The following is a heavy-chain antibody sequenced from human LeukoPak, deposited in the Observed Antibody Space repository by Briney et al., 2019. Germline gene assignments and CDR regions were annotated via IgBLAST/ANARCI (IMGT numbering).Heavy chain of an antibody. D-gene: IGHD4-17*01. J-gene: IGHJ4*02. CDR1: GFTFSSYA. V-gene: IGHV3-23*01. CDR3: AKSHNGDYTFDY. Sequence: TGGSLRLSCAASGFTFSSYAMSWVRQAPGKGLEWVSAISGSGGSTYYADSVKGRFTISRDNSKNTLYLQMNSLRAEDTAVYYCAKSHNGDYTFDYWGQGTLVTVSS. CDR2: ISGSGGST.